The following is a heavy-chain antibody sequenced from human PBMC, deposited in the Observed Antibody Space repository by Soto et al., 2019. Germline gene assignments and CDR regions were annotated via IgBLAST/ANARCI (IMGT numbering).Heavy chain of an antibody. CDR2: ISPSSTYI. V-gene: IGHV3-21*04. CDR1: GLNFEKCS. D-gene: IGHD2-15*01. J-gene: IGHJ4*02. Sequence: GSLRLSCAASGLNFEKCSMNWVRQPPGKGPEWLASISPSSTYIRYADSVKGRFTISRDNARNSLSLQMMNLRADDTAIYYCATDTGDIEVVPATTWGQGTLVTVSS. CDR3: ATDTGDIEVVPATT.